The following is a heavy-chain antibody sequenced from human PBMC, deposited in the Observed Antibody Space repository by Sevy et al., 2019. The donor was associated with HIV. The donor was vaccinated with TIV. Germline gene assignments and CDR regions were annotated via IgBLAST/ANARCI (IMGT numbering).Heavy chain of an antibody. J-gene: IGHJ3*02. CDR2: ISSSGSTI. Sequence: GGSLRLSCAASGFTFSSYEMNWVRQAPGKGLEWVSYISSSGSTIYYADSLKGRFTISRDNAKNSLYLQMNSLRAEDTAVYYCARGVLAVAGTGDAFDIWGQGTMVTVSS. CDR1: GFTFSSYE. V-gene: IGHV3-48*03. CDR3: ARGVLAVAGTGDAFDI. D-gene: IGHD6-19*01.